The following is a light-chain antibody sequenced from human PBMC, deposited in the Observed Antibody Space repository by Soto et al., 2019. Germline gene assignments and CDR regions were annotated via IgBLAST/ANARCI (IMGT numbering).Light chain of an antibody. Sequence: EIVLTQSPGTLSLSPGERATLSCRASQSVSSSYLAWYQQKPGQAPRLLIYGASSRATGIPDRFSGRGSGTDFTLTISRLEPEDFAMYYCQQYGSSPLTFGGGTKVEIK. V-gene: IGKV3-20*01. CDR3: QQYGSSPLT. CDR2: GAS. CDR1: QSVSSSY. J-gene: IGKJ4*01.